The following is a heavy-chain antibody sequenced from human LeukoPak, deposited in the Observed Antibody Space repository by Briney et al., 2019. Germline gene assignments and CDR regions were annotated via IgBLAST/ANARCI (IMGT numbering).Heavy chain of an antibody. V-gene: IGHV4-39*07. D-gene: IGHD3-22*01. J-gene: IGHJ4*02. CDR2: IYYSGST. CDR1: GGSISSSSYY. Sequence: SETLSLTCTVSGGSISSSSYYWGWIRQPPGKGLEWIGSIYYSGSTYYNPSLKSRVTISVDTSKNQFSLKLSSVTAADTAVYYCARVPPNYYDSSGYSFDYWGQGTLVTVSS. CDR3: ARVPPNYYDSSGYSFDY.